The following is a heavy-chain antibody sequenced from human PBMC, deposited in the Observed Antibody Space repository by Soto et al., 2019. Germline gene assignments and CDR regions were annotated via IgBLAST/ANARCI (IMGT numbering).Heavy chain of an antibody. D-gene: IGHD2-21*01. J-gene: IGHJ6*02. CDR3: ARHIPYHGKDV. Sequence: EVQLVESGGGLVQPGGSLRLSCAASGFTFSDHYMDWVRQAPGKGLEWVGRIRNKVNSYTTEYAASAKGRFTISRDDSKNSLYLQMNSLKTEDTAVYYCARHIPYHGKDVWGQGTTVTVSS. CDR2: IRNKVNSYTT. CDR1: GFTFSDHY. V-gene: IGHV3-72*01.